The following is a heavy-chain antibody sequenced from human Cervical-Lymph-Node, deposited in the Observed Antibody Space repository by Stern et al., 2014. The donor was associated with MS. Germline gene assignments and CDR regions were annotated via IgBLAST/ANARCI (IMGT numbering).Heavy chain of an antibody. J-gene: IGHJ4*02. CDR3: TRDIGGAAAY. Sequence: EMQLVESGGGTVLPGGSLRLSCAGSGYRFSAYWMHWVRQVPGKGLIWVSRIDTDGTVTSYADSVEGRFTISRDNAKNMLYLQMNSLRAEDTGLYYCTRDIGGAAAYWGQGALVTVSS. D-gene: IGHD3-16*01. CDR2: IDTDGTVT. CDR1: GYRFSAYW. V-gene: IGHV3-74*01.